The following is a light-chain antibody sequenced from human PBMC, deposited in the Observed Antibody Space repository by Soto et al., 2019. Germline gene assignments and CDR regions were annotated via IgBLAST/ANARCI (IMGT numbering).Light chain of an antibody. J-gene: IGLJ3*02. Sequence: QSVLTQSPSASGTPGQRVTIFCSGSSSNIGSNTVNWYQQLPGTAPKLLIYSNNQRPSGVPDRFSGSKSGTSASLAISGLQSEDEADYYCEAWDYSLNGRVFGGGTKLTVL. CDR3: EAWDYSLNGRV. V-gene: IGLV1-44*01. CDR2: SNN. CDR1: SSNIGSNT.